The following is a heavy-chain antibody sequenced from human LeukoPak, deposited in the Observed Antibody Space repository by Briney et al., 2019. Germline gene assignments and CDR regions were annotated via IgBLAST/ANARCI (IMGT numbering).Heavy chain of an antibody. D-gene: IGHD6-6*01. V-gene: IGHV3-48*03. CDR2: ISSSGSTI. J-gene: IGHJ6*03. CDR3: ARDMGEDDSSSGNYMDV. Sequence: GGSLRLSCAASGFTFSSYEMNWVRQAPGKGLEWVSYISSSGSTIYYADSVKGRFTISRDNAKNSLYLQMNSLRAEDTALYYCARDMGEDDSSSGNYMDVWGKGTTVTVSS. CDR1: GFTFSSYE.